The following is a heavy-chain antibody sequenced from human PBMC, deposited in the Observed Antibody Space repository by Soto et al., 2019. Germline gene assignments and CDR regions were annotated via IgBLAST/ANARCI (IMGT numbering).Heavy chain of an antibody. V-gene: IGHV1-69*12. D-gene: IGHD3-10*01. Sequence: QVQLVQSGAEVKKPGSSVKVSCKASGGTFSSYAISWVRQAPGQGLEWMGGIIPIFGTANYAQKFQGRVTSTADESTTTGYMGRSSLGSEDTAVYYCARREWFGELIDYYYGMDVWGQGTTVTVSS. J-gene: IGHJ6*02. CDR3: ARREWFGELIDYYYGMDV. CDR2: IIPIFGTA. CDR1: GGTFSSYA.